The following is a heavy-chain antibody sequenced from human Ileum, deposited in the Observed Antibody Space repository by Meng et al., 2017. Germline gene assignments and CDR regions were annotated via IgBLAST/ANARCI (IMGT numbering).Heavy chain of an antibody. V-gene: IGHV4-4*02. CDR3: ARADYVRYFDL. D-gene: IGHD3-10*02. Sequence: QGQLQESGPVLVKPSETLSLTCAVSGGSIESNNWWTWIRQPPGQGLEWIGEVYHSGSTHYNPSLQSRVTISIDNSKNRFSLSLNSVTAADTAIYYCARADYVRYFDLWGRGTLVTVSS. J-gene: IGHJ2*01. CDR2: VYHSGST. CDR1: GGSIESNNW.